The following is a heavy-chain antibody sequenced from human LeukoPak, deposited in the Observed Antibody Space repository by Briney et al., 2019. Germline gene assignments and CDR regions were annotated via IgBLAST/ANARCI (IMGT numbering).Heavy chain of an antibody. D-gene: IGHD6-13*01. Sequence: PSETLSLTCTVSGGSISGYYWSWIRQPPGKGLEWIGEINHSGSTNYNPSLKSRVTISVDTSKNQFSLKLSSVTAADTAVYYCARHGAAAAPPRFDYWGQGTLVTVSS. CDR1: GGSISGYY. J-gene: IGHJ4*02. CDR2: INHSGST. CDR3: ARHGAAAAPPRFDY. V-gene: IGHV4-34*01.